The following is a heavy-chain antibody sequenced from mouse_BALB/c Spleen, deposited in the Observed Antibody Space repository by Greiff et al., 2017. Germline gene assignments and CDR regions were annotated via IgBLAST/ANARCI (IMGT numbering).Heavy chain of an antibody. V-gene: IGHV3-6*02. CDR2: ISYDGSN. D-gene: IGHD2-14*01. CDR3: ARAPYRYDEDAMDY. Sequence: EVKLVESGPGLVKPSQSLSLTCSVTGYSITSGYYWNWIRQFPGNKLEWMGYISYDGSNNYNPSLKNRISITRDTSKNQFFLKLNSVTTEDTATYYCARAPYRYDEDAMDYWGQGTSVTVSS. J-gene: IGHJ4*01. CDR1: GYSITSGYY.